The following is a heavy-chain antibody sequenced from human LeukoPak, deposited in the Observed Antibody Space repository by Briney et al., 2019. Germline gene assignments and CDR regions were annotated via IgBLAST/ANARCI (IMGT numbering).Heavy chain of an antibody. CDR3: ARDLPSSGSWFD. CDR1: GYTLTGYY. Sequence: ASVKASCTASGYTLTGYYMHWGRQAPGQGLEWMGWINPNSGGTNYAQKFQGRVTMTRDTSISTAYMELSRLRSDDTAVYYCARDLPSSGSWFDWGQGTLVTVSS. J-gene: IGHJ1*01. D-gene: IGHD2-15*01. CDR2: INPNSGGT. V-gene: IGHV1-2*02.